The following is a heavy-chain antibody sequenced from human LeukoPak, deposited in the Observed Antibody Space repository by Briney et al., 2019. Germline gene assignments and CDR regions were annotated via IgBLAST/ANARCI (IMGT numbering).Heavy chain of an antibody. Sequence: PGGSLRLSCAASGFTFSSYWMSWVRQAPGKGLEWVANIKQDGSEKYYVDSVKGRFTISRDNAKNSLYLQMNSLRAEDTAVYYCATVKYDYGDPVGWFDPWGQGTLVTVSS. V-gene: IGHV3-7*01. J-gene: IGHJ5*02. CDR2: IKQDGSEK. D-gene: IGHD4-17*01. CDR1: GFTFSSYW. CDR3: ATVKYDYGDPVGWFDP.